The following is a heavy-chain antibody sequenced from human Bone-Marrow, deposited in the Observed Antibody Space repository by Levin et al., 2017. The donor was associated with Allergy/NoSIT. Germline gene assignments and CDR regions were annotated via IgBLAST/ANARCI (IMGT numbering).Heavy chain of an antibody. Sequence: GGSLRLSCEASGFTVSSNYMSWVRQAPGKGPEWVSVIYSGGSTYYADSVKGRFTISRDNSKNTLYLQMNSLRAEDTAVYYCARGWFGELLSHWGQGTLVTVSS. J-gene: IGHJ4*02. D-gene: IGHD3-10*01. CDR2: IYSGGST. CDR3: ARGWFGELLSH. V-gene: IGHV3-53*01. CDR1: GFTVSSNY.